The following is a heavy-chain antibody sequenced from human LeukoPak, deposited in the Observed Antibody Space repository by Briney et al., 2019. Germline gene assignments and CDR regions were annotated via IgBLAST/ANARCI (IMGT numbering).Heavy chain of an antibody. CDR2: IYTSGNT. CDR1: GGSISSYY. Sequence: SETLSLTCTVSGGSISSYYWSWIRPPPGKGLAWIGNIYTSGNTNYNPSLKSRVAISVDTSKNQFSLKLNSVTAADTAVYYCARPYSSGWSGAFDIWGQGTMVTVSS. CDR3: ARPYSSGWSGAFDI. D-gene: IGHD6-19*01. J-gene: IGHJ3*02. V-gene: IGHV4-4*09.